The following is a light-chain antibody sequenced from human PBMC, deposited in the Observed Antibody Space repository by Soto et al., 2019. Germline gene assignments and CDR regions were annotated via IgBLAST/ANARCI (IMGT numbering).Light chain of an antibody. Sequence: DIQMTQSPSTLSASVGDRVTITCRASQSISSWLAWYQQKPGKAPKLLIYDASSLEIGFPSRFSGSGSGTEFTLTIISLQPDDFATYYCQQYNSYSFGQGTKVEIK. J-gene: IGKJ1*01. CDR3: QQYNSYS. CDR1: QSISSW. CDR2: DAS. V-gene: IGKV1-5*01.